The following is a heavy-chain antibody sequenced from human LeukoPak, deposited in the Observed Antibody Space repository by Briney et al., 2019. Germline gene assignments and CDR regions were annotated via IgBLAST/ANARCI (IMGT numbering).Heavy chain of an antibody. CDR1: GYTFTGYY. D-gene: IGHD2-15*01. J-gene: IGHJ6*03. Sequence: ASVKVSCKASGYTFTGYYMHWVRQAPGQGLEWMGWINPNSGGTNYAQKFQGRVTMTRDTSTSTAYMELRSLRSDDTAVYYCARRYCSGGSCRPNYYYYYYMDVWGKGTTVTVSS. CDR3: ARRYCSGGSCRPNYYYYYYMDV. CDR2: INPNSGGT. V-gene: IGHV1-2*02.